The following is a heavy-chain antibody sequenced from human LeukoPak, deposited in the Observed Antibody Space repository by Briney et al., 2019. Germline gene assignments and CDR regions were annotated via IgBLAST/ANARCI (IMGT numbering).Heavy chain of an antibody. CDR1: GYTFTSHP. Sequence: ASVTVSCKASGYTFTSHPISWVRQAPGQGLEWMGWISAYNGDTKYAQKFQGRVTMTTDTSTTTAYMELKSLRSDDTAVYYCARDWDGRGVGDFWGQGTLVTVSS. CDR3: ARDWDGRGVGDF. CDR2: ISAYNGDT. V-gene: IGHV1-18*01. J-gene: IGHJ4*02. D-gene: IGHD3-10*02.